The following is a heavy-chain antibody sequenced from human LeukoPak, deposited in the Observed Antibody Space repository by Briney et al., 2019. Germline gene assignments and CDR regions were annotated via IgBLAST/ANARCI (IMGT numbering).Heavy chain of an antibody. J-gene: IGHJ5*02. CDR2: IIPIFGTA. CDR3: ARDYCSGGSCYGFDP. D-gene: IGHD2-15*01. Sequence: GASVKVSCKASGGTFSSYAISWVRQAPGQGLEWMGGIIPIFGTANYARKFQGRVTITADECTSTAYMELSSLRSEDTAVYYCARDYCSGGSCYGFDPWGQGTLVTVSS. CDR1: GGTFSSYA. V-gene: IGHV1-69*13.